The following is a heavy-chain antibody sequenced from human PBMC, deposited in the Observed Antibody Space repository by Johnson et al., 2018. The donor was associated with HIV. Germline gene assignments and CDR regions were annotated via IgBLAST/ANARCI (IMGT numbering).Heavy chain of an antibody. CDR1: GFSFSDYY. D-gene: IGHD3-16*01. Sequence: QVQLVESGGGLVKPGGSLRLSCAASGFSFSDYYMSWIRQAPGKGLEWVAVISYDGSNKYYADSVKGRFTISRDNSKNTLYLQMNSLRAEDTAVYYCARGRRRWGTGAFDIWVQGRVVTVSA. CDR3: ARGRRRWGTGAFDI. V-gene: IGHV3-30*03. CDR2: ISYDGSNK. J-gene: IGHJ3*02.